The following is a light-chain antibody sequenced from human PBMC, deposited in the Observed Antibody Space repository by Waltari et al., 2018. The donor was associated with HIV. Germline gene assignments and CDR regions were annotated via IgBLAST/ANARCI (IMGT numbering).Light chain of an antibody. V-gene: IGLV2-23*02. CDR3: CSYAGSSTFVV. CDR1: SSDVGSYYL. CDR2: EVS. Sequence: QSALTQPASVSGSPGQSITISCTGTSSDVGSYYLVSWYQHHPGKAPKRMIYEVSKRRWGAYILFSGSCSGNPAFLTSFGLQAEDEADYYCCSYAGSSTFVVFGGGTKLTVL. J-gene: IGLJ2*01.